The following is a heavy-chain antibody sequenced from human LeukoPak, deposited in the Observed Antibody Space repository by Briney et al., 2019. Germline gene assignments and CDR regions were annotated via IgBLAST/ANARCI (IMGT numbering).Heavy chain of an antibody. CDR3: ARARDIVVVPAETGIDY. CDR1: GYTFTGYY. D-gene: IGHD2-2*01. CDR2: INPNRGGT. J-gene: IGHJ4*02. V-gene: IGHV1-2*02. Sequence: ASVKVSCKASGYTFTGYYMHWVRQAPGQGLEWMGWINPNRGGTNYAQKFQGRVTMTRDTSISTAYMELSRLRSDDTAVYYCARARDIVVVPAETGIDYWGQGTLVTVSS.